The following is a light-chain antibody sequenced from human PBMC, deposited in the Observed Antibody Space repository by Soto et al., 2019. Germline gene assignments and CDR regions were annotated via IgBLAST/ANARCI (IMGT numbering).Light chain of an antibody. Sequence: EIVMTQSPATLSVSPGERATLSCRASQSVNSNLAWYRQKPGQPPRLLISDASTRATGVPARFSGSGSGREFTLIIISLQSEDSGIYYCQQYNFWPPLTFGGGTKVEIK. J-gene: IGKJ4*01. V-gene: IGKV3-15*01. CDR3: QQYNFWPPLT. CDR2: DAS. CDR1: QSVNSN.